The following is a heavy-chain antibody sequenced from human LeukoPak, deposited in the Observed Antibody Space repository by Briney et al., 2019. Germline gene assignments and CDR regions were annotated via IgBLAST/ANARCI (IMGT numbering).Heavy chain of an antibody. V-gene: IGHV3-20*04. J-gene: IGHJ4*02. CDR2: INWNGGST. CDR3: ARASSGWYEGDFDY. D-gene: IGHD6-19*01. Sequence: GGSLRLSCAASGFTFDDYGMSWVRQAPGKGLEWVSGINWNGGSTGYADSVKGRFTISRDNAKNSLYLQMNSLRAEDTALYYCARASSGWYEGDFDYWGQGTPVTVSS. CDR1: GFTFDDYG.